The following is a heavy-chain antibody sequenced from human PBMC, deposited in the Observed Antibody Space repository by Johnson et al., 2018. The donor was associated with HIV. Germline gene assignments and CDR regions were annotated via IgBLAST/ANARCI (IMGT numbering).Heavy chain of an antibody. J-gene: IGHJ3*02. D-gene: IGHD3-3*01. CDR1: GFTFSSYG. CDR3: AKDSEVSGYQPDAFDI. Sequence: QVQLVESGGGVVQPGRSLRLSCAASGFTFSSYGMHWVRQVPGKGLDWVAVIWYDGSNKYYADSVKGRFTISRDNSKNTLYLQMNSLRAEDTAVYYCAKDSEVSGYQPDAFDIWGQGTMVTVSS. V-gene: IGHV3-33*06. CDR2: IWYDGSNK.